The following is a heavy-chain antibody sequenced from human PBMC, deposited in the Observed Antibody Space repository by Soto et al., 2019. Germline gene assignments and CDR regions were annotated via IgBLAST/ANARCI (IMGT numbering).Heavy chain of an antibody. CDR2: ISYDGNEK. V-gene: IGHV3-30*18. D-gene: IGHD2-15*01. CDR1: GFAFSTYG. CDR3: AKDRMDHNSVWDPFDI. J-gene: IGHJ3*02. Sequence: GGSLRLSCAATGFAFSTYGMHWVRQAPGKGREWVAAISYDGNEKYYADSLQGRFTISRDNSKSTLSLQMNGLRAEDTAVYYCAKDRMDHNSVWDPFDIWGQVTMVTVSS.